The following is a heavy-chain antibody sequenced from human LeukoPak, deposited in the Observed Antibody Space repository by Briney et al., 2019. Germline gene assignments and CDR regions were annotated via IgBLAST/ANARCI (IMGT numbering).Heavy chain of an antibody. CDR1: GFPFASYA. Sequence: GGSLRLSYAASGFPFASYAMSWVRQTPGKGLEWVSLIIGSVASTYYADSVKGRFTISRDNSKNTLYLQMNSLRADDTAVYFCAKGGYDYIEVGYFDYWGQGTLVTVSS. V-gene: IGHV3-23*01. CDR2: IIGSVAST. J-gene: IGHJ4*02. D-gene: IGHD5-12*01. CDR3: AKGGYDYIEVGYFDY.